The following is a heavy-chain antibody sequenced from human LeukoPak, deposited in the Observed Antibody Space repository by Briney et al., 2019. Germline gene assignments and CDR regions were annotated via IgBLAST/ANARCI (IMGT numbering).Heavy chain of an antibody. V-gene: IGHV4-39*01. CDR3: ARHGYSTTKSFDY. J-gene: IGHJ4*02. CDR1: GGSISSSTYY. Sequence: SETLSLTCTVSGGSISSSTYYWGWIRKPPGKGLEWIGSIYYSGSTYYNPSLKSRVTISVDTSKNQFSLNLSSVTAADTAVYYCARHGYSTTKSFDYWGQGTLVTVSS. D-gene: IGHD6-13*01. CDR2: IYYSGST.